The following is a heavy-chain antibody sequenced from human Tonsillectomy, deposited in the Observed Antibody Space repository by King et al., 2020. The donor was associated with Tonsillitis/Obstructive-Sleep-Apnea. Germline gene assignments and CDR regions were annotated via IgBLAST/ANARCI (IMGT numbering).Heavy chain of an antibody. CDR1: GGSISSSSYY. D-gene: IGHD1-26*01. CDR2: IYYSGTT. CDR3: ARLEGAYYFDY. Sequence: QLQESGPGLVKPSETLSLTCTVSGGSISSSSYYWGWIRQPPGKGLEWSGSIYYSGTTYYNPPLKSRVTKTVDTSMNHFSLKLSSVTAADTAVYYCARLEGAYYFDYWGQGTLVTVSS. V-gene: IGHV4-39*01. J-gene: IGHJ4*02.